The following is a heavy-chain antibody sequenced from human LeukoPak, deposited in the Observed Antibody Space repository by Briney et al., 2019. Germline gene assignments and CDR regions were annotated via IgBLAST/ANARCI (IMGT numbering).Heavy chain of an antibody. Sequence: PGGSLRLSCAASRFTFSSYDMYWVSQAPGKGLEWVSYISSGSRSTRYYADSVKGRFTISRDNAKNSLYLQMNSLRAEDTAVYYCAGGAPVYSSGWYGSRFDYWGQGTLVTVSS. CDR3: AGGAPVYSSGWYGSRFDY. CDR2: ISSGSRSTR. J-gene: IGHJ4*02. V-gene: IGHV3-48*01. CDR1: RFTFSSYD. D-gene: IGHD6-19*01.